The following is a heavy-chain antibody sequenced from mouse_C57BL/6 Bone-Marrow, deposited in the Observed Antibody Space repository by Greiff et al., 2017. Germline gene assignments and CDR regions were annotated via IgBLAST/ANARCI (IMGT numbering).Heavy chain of an antibody. CDR2: IYPGDGDT. CDR3: ARWLLGSMDY. CDR1: GYAFSSSW. J-gene: IGHJ4*01. D-gene: IGHD2-3*01. V-gene: IGHV1-82*01. Sequence: QVQLQQSGPELVKPGASVKISCKASGYAFSSSWMNWVKQRPGKGLEWIGRIYPGDGDTNYNGKFKGKATLTADKSSSTAYMQLSSLTSEDSAVYFCARWLLGSMDYWGQGTSVTVSS.